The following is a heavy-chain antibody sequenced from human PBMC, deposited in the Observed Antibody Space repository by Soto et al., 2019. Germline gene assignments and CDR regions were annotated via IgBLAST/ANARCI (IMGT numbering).Heavy chain of an antibody. CDR3: ARRRPSGHDFWSGSLGGDWFDP. CDR1: GGSISSSSYY. V-gene: IGHV4-39*01. Sequence: QLQLQESGPGLVKPSETLSLTCTVSGGSISSSSYYWGWIRQPPGKGLEWIGSIYYSGSTYYNPSLKSRVTISVDTSKNQFSLKLSSVTAADTAVYYCARRRPSGHDFWSGSLGGDWFDPWGQGTLVTVSS. J-gene: IGHJ5*02. D-gene: IGHD3-3*01. CDR2: IYYSGST.